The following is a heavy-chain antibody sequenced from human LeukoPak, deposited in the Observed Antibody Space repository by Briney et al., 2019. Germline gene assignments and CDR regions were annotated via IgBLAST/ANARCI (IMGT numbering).Heavy chain of an antibody. V-gene: IGHV1-46*01. CDR3: ARAMINDYGDYAPYY. CDR1: GYTFTSYY. D-gene: IGHD4-17*01. Sequence: ASVKVSCKASGYTFTSYYMHWVRQAPGQGLEWMGIINPSGGSTSYAQKFQGRVTMTRDTSTSTVYMELSSLRSEDTAVYYCARAMINDYGDYAPYYWGQGTLVTVSS. J-gene: IGHJ4*02. CDR2: INPSGGST.